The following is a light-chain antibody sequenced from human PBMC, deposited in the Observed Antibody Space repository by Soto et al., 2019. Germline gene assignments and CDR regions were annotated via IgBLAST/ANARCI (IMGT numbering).Light chain of an antibody. V-gene: IGLV2-18*01. Sequence: QSALTQPPSVSGSPGQSVTISCTGTSSDVGSYNRVSWYQQPPGTAPKLMIYDVSNRPSGVPDRFSGSKSGNTASLTISGLQAEDEADYYCSVYTTTSTRWVFGGGTQLTVL. J-gene: IGLJ3*02. CDR1: SSDVGSYNR. CDR2: DVS. CDR3: SVYTTTSTRWV.